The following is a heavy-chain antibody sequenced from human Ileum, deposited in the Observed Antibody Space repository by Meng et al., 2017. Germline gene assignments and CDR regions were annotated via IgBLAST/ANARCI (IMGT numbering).Heavy chain of an antibody. V-gene: IGHV4-34*01. D-gene: IGHD6-19*01. CDR1: GWCFSGDY. CDR2: INHSGST. CDR3: ARTRRGSSGWYMGY. Sequence: QVQLKKWAAGLLNASEIMSRPGAVEGWCFSGDYWGWIRKPPGKGMEWVGEINHSGSTNYNPSLKRRLTLSVDTSTTQFSLKLSSVTAADTAVYYCARTRRGSSGWYMGYWGQGTLVTVSS. J-gene: IGHJ4*02.